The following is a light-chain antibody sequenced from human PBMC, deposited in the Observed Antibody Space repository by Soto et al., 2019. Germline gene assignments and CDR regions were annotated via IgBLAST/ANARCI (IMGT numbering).Light chain of an antibody. Sequence: ETVMTQSPATLSVSPGESATLSCRASQTFSSIYLAWYQQKPGQAPRLLIYGASSRATGIPDRFSGSGSGTDFTLTISRLEPEDFAVYYCQQYGSSPPITFGQGTRLENK. V-gene: IGKV3-20*01. CDR2: GAS. CDR1: QTFSSIY. CDR3: QQYGSSPPIT. J-gene: IGKJ5*01.